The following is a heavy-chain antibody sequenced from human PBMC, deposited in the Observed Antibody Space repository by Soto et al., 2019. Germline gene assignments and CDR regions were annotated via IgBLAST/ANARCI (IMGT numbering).Heavy chain of an antibody. Sequence: SETLSLTCTVSGGSVSSGSYYWSWIRQPPGKGLEWIGYIYYSGSTNYNPSLKSRVTISVDTSKNQFSLKLSSVTAADTAVHYCARESHDSSGYYSSFVAFDIWGQGTMVTVSS. CDR3: ARESHDSSGYYSSFVAFDI. CDR2: IYYSGST. V-gene: IGHV4-61*01. J-gene: IGHJ3*02. D-gene: IGHD3-22*01. CDR1: GGSVSSGSYY.